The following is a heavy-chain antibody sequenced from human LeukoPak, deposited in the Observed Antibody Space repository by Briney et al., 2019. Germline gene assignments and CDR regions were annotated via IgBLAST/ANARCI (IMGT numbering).Heavy chain of an antibody. Sequence: PSETLSLTCAVYGGSFSDYYWSWIRQPPGKGLEWIGEINHSGTTNYSPSLKSRVSISVDTSKNQFSLKLNSVTAADAAMYYCASHYSSGSYRHTGSFDSWGQGMLVNVSS. CDR3: ASHYSSGSYRHTGSFDS. D-gene: IGHD3-16*02. J-gene: IGHJ4*02. V-gene: IGHV4-34*01. CDR2: INHSGTT. CDR1: GGSFSDYY.